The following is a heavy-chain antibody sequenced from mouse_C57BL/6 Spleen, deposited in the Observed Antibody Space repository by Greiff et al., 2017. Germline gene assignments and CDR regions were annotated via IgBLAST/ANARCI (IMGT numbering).Heavy chain of an antibody. CDR1: GYTFTSYW. V-gene: IGHV1-69*01. Sequence: VQLQQPGAELVMPGASVKLSCKASGYTFTSYWMHWVKQRPGRGLEWIGEIDPSDSYTNYNQKFKGKSTLTVDKSSSTAYMQLSSLTSEDSAVYYCARHYGSRYFDYWGQGTTLTVSS. D-gene: IGHD1-1*01. CDR2: IDPSDSYT. CDR3: ARHYGSRYFDY. J-gene: IGHJ2*01.